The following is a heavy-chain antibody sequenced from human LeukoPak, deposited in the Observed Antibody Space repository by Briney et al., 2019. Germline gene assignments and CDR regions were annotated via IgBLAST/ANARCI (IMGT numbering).Heavy chain of an antibody. Sequence: GGSLRLSCAASGFPFSNYAMSWVRQAPGKGLEWVSVISGDDTNTYYADSVKGRFTISRDNSKNTLSLHMHSLRAEDTALYYCAKDVPEAYGGNPQPDYWGQGTLVTVSS. D-gene: IGHD4-23*01. CDR1: GFPFSNYA. CDR3: AKDVPEAYGGNPQPDY. CDR2: ISGDDTNT. J-gene: IGHJ4*02. V-gene: IGHV3-23*01.